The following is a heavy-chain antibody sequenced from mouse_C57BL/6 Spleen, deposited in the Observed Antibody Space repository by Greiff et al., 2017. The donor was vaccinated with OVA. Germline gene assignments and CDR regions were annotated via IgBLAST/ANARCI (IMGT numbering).Heavy chain of an antibody. Sequence: EVQLVESGGGLVKPGGSLKLSCAASGFTFSSYAMSWVRQTPEKRLEWVATISDGGSYTYYPDNVKGRFTISRDNAKNNRYLQMSHLKSEDTAMYYCARDRGYYGSSPYWYFDVWGTGTTVTVSS. V-gene: IGHV5-4*01. CDR2: ISDGGSYT. CDR3: ARDRGYYGSSPYWYFDV. J-gene: IGHJ1*03. D-gene: IGHD1-1*01. CDR1: GFTFSSYA.